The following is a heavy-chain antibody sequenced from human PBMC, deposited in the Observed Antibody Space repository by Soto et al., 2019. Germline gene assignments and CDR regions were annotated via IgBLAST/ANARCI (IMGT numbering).Heavy chain of an antibody. V-gene: IGHV4-59*01. CDR2: VYHTGNT. J-gene: IGHJ4*02. CDR1: GVSITSYY. CDR3: ARERDYGGVFDY. D-gene: IGHD4-17*01. Sequence: SETLSLTCSVSGVSITSYYWTWIRHSPGKGLEWIGYVYHTGNTYYNPSLKSRVTISLDTSKNQVSLRLRSVTAADTAVYYCARERDYGGVFDYWGQGTLVTVSS.